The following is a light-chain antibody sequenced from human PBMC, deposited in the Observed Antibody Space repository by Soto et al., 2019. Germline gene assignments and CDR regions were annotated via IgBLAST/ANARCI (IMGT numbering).Light chain of an antibody. CDR2: GAS. V-gene: IGKV3-20*01. Sequence: EIVMTQSPATLSVSQGERATLSCRASQSVSSNLAWYQQIRGQAPRLLIYGASSRATGIPDRFSGSGSGTDFTLTISILEPEDFAVYYCQQYGSAPPWTFGQGTRLDIK. CDR1: QSVSSN. CDR3: QQYGSAPPWT. J-gene: IGKJ1*01.